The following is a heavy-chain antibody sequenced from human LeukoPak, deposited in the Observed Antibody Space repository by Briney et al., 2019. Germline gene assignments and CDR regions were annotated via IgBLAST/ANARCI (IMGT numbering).Heavy chain of an antibody. J-gene: IGHJ6*03. CDR2: ISYDGSNK. V-gene: IGHV3-30-3*01. D-gene: IGHD2-2*02. CDR3: ARGLVVVPAAIRTYYYYYMDV. Sequence: PGGSLRLSCAASGFTFGSYAMHWVRQAPGKGLEWVAVISYDGSNKYYADSVKGRFTISRDNAKNSLYLQMNSLRADDTAVYYCARGLVVVPAAIRTYYYYYMDVWGKGTTVTVSS. CDR1: GFTFGSYA.